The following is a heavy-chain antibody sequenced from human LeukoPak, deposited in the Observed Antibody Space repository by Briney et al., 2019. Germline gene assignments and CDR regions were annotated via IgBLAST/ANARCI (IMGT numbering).Heavy chain of an antibody. D-gene: IGHD3-9*01. CDR2: ISTDGSST. CDR3: VRRYFNGAIDY. J-gene: IGHJ4*02. V-gene: IGHV3-74*01. CDR1: GFTFSSYW. Sequence: PGGSLRLSCAASGFTFSSYWMHWVRQAPGKGLVWVSRISTDGSSTKYADFVEGRFTISRDNAKNTLYLQMNSLRAEDTAAYYCVRRYFNGAIDYWGQGTLVTVSS.